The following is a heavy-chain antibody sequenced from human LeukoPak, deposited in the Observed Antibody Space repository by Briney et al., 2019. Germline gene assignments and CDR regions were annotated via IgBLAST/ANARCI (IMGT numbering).Heavy chain of an antibody. V-gene: IGHV4-59*01. CDR2: IYYSGST. J-gene: IGHJ4*02. CDR3: ARDRSYFDY. Sequence: SETLSLTCTVSGGSISSYHWSWIRQPPGKGLEWIGYIYYSGSTNYNPSLKSRVTISVDTSKNQFSLKLSSVTAADTAVYYCARDRSYFDYWGQGTLVTVSS. CDR1: GGSISSYH.